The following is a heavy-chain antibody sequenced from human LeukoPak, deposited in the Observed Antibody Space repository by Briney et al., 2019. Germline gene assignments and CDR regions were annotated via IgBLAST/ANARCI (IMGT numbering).Heavy chain of an antibody. CDR1: GFTFSSFW. Sequence: PGGSLRLSCVASGFTFSSFWMSWVRQAPGKGLEWVAKIIQDGSEKYYVDSVKGRFTISRDNAKNSLYLQMSSLRAEDTAVYYCARGIVADGTNKWGQGTLVTVSP. CDR2: IIQDGSEK. CDR3: ARGIVADGTNK. D-gene: IGHD6-13*01. J-gene: IGHJ4*02. V-gene: IGHV3-7*02.